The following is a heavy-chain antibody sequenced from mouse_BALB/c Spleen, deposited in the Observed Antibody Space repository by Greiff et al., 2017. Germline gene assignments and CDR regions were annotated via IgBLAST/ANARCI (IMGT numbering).Heavy chain of an antibody. CDR1: GFTFIAYY. V-gene: IGHV7-3*02. CDR2: IRNKANGYPT. CDR3: ERGKGAMDY. J-gene: IGHJ4*01. Sequence: EVQRVESGGGLVQPGGSLRLSFATSGFTFIAYYMTWVRQPPGKALEWLGFIRNKANGYPTEYSVSVKGRFTISRDNSQSILYLQMNTLRAEDSATYYCERGKGAMDYWGQGTSVTVSA. D-gene: IGHD3-3*01.